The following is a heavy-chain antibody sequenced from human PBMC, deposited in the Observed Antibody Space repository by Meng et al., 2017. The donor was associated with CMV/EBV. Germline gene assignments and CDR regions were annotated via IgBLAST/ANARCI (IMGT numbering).Heavy chain of an antibody. CDR1: GFTFSSYA. V-gene: IGHV3-30-3*01. J-gene: IGHJ6*02. CDR2: ISYDGSNK. CDR3: ARDGPAREQWLVQVWYYYYGMDV. Sequence: SLMISCAASGFTFSSYAMHWVRQAPGKGLEWVAVISYDGSNKYYADSVKGRFTISRDNSNTTLYLQMNSLRAEDTAVYYCARDGPAREQWLVQVWYYYYGMDVWGQGTTVTVSS. D-gene: IGHD6-19*01.